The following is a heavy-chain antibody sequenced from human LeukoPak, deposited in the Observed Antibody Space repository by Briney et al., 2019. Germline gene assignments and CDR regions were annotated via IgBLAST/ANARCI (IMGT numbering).Heavy chain of an antibody. CDR1: GFTFSSYW. J-gene: IGHJ6*02. CDR3: ARDYAPYGMDV. D-gene: IGHD3-16*01. V-gene: IGHV3-7*04. CDR2: IKQDGSEK. Sequence: GGSLRLSCVASGFTFSSYWMSWVRQAPGKGLEWVANIKQDGSEKYYVDSVKGRFTISRDNAKNSLYLQMNSLRAEDTAVYYCARDYAPYGMDVWGQGTTVTVSS.